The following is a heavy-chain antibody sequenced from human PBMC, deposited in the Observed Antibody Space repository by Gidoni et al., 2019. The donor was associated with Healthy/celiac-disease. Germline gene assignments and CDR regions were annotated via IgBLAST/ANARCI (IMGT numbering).Heavy chain of an antibody. V-gene: IGHV4-39*01. Sequence: QLQLQESGPGLVKPSETLSLTCTVSGGSISSSSYYWGWIRQPPGKGLEWIGSIYYSGSTYYNPSLKSRVTISVDTSKNQFSLKLSSVTAADTAVYYCARDTAMVWYYYGMDVWGQGTTVTVSS. CDR1: GGSISSSSYY. CDR2: IYYSGST. D-gene: IGHD5-18*01. CDR3: ARDTAMVWYYYGMDV. J-gene: IGHJ6*02.